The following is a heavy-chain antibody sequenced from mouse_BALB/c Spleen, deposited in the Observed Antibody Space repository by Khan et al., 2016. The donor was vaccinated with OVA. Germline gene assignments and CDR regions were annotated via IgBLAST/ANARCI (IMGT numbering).Heavy chain of an antibody. Sequence: VQLQQSGPELMKPGASVKISCKASGYSFTTYYIHWVMQSHGTSLEWIGYIEPYSGATTYNQKFRGKATLTVDKSSSTVYIHLSTMTSEDSAVNYCSSRGYVAWFTYWGQGTLVTVSA. D-gene: IGHD2-2*01. J-gene: IGHJ3*01. CDR2: IEPYSGAT. CDR3: SSRGYVAWFTY. V-gene: IGHV1S135*01. CDR1: GYSFTTYY.